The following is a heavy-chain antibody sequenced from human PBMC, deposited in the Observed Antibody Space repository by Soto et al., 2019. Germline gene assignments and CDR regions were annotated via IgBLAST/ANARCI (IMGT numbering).Heavy chain of an antibody. V-gene: IGHV2-26*01. D-gene: IGHD3-3*01. CDR2: IFSNDEK. CDR3: AWILRDFWSGYLFDY. J-gene: IGHJ4*02. Sequence: SGPTLVNPTETLTLTCTVSGFSLSNARMGVSWIRQPPGKALEWLAHIFSNDEKSYSTSLKSRLTISKDTSKSQVVLTVTNMDPVDTATYYCAWILRDFWSGYLFDYWGQGTLVTVSS. CDR1: GFSLSNARMG.